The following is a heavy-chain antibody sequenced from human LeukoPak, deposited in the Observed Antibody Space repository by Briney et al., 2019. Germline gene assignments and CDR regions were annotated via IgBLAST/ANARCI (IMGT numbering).Heavy chain of an antibody. Sequence: GGSLRLPCAASGFTFSSYSMNWVRQAPGKGLEWVSSISSSSSYIYYADSVKGRFTISRDNAKNSLYLQMNSLRAEDTAVYYCARDSPDWFDPWGQGTLVTVSS. CDR2: ISSSSSYI. CDR3: ARDSPDWFDP. CDR1: GFTFSSYS. V-gene: IGHV3-21*01. J-gene: IGHJ5*02.